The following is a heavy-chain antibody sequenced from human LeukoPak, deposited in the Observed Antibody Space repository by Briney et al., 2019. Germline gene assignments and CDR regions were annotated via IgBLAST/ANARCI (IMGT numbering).Heavy chain of an antibody. CDR1: GGSISSSSYY. Sequence: SETLSLTCTVSGGSISSSSYYWGWIRQPPGKGLEWIGSIYYSGSTYYNPSLKSRVTISVDTSKNQFSLKLSSVTAADTAVYYCASSGGYSSSWYFDYWGQGTLVTVSS. V-gene: IGHV4-39*07. CDR2: IYYSGST. D-gene: IGHD6-13*01. J-gene: IGHJ4*02. CDR3: ASSGGYSSSWYFDY.